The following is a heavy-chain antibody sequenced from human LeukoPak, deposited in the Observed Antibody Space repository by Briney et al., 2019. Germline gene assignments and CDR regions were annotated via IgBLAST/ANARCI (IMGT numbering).Heavy chain of an antibody. CDR3: ARTIVGATGADY. Sequence: GGSLRLSCAASGYPFSNYGMDWVRQTPGRGLEWISYISGRATNTEYADSVKVRFTISRDNAENTLYLQMDNLRAEDTAVYYCARTIVGATGADYWGQGTLVTVSS. J-gene: IGHJ4*02. V-gene: IGHV3-48*04. CDR1: GYPFSNYG. CDR2: ISGRATNT. D-gene: IGHD1-26*01.